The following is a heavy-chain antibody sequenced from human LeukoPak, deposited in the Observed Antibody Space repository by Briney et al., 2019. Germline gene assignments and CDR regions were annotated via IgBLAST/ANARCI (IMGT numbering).Heavy chain of an antibody. Sequence: PSETLSLTCAVYGGSFSGYYWNWIRQPPGKGLEWIGEINHSGNTNYNPSLKSRVTISVDTSKNQFSLKLSSVTAADTAVYYCAIKPYTSAWYPLDYWGQGTLVTVSS. D-gene: IGHD6-19*01. CDR1: GGSFSGYY. CDR3: AIKPYTSAWYPLDY. V-gene: IGHV4-34*01. CDR2: INHSGNT. J-gene: IGHJ4*02.